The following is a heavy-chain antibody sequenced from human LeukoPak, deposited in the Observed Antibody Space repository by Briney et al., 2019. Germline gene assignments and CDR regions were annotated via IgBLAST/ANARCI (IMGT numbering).Heavy chain of an antibody. D-gene: IGHD3-22*01. CDR1: GFTFSSYS. V-gene: IGHV3-21*01. CDR2: VSISSRYI. CDR3: ARDPHYYDSSDTYYYYYMDV. J-gene: IGHJ6*03. Sequence: PGGSLRLSCAASGFTFSSYSMNWVRQAPGKGLQWVSSVSISSRYIYYAGSVKGRFTISRDNAKNSLYLQMNRLRAEDTAVYYCARDPHYYDSSDTYYYYYMDVWGKGTTVTVSS.